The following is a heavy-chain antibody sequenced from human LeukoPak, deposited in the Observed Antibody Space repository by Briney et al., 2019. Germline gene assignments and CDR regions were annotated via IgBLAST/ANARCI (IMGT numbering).Heavy chain of an antibody. CDR3: AREDYSDLYFDY. J-gene: IGHJ4*02. CDR1: GFTFSSYG. CDR2: ISSSGAYM. V-gene: IGHV3-21*01. Sequence: GGSLRLSCAASGFTFSSYGMNWVRQAPGKGLEWVSSISSSGAYMYYADSVKGRFTISRDNAKNSLYLQMSSLRAEDTAIYYCAREDYSDLYFDYWGQGTLVSVSS. D-gene: IGHD4-17*01.